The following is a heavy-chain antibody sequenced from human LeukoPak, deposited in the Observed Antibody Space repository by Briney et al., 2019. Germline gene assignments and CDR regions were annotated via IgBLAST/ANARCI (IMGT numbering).Heavy chain of an antibody. D-gene: IGHD3-22*01. CDR2: ISGSGGST. CDR1: GFTFSSYA. V-gene: IGHV3-23*01. Sequence: PGGSLRLSCAASGFTFSSYAMSWFRQAPGKGLEGFSAISGSGGSTYYADSVKGRFTISRDNSKNTLYLQMISLRAEDTAVYYCAKDPNYDSSGYTFDYWGQGTLVTVSS. CDR3: AKDPNYDSSGYTFDY. J-gene: IGHJ4*02.